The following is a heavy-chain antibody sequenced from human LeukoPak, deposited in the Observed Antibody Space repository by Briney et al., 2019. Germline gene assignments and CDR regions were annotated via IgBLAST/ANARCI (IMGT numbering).Heavy chain of an antibody. V-gene: IGHV3-7*01. CDR2: IKQGGSET. J-gene: IGHJ6*02. Sequence: GGSLRLSCAASGFTFSSYWMSWVRQAPGKGLEWVTNIKQGGSETYYVDSVKGRFTISRDNAKNSLYLQMNSLRAEDTAVYYCARDGRPLITMAAAGTAADYAMDTWGQGTTVTVSS. D-gene: IGHD6-13*01. CDR3: ARDGRPLITMAAAGTAADYAMDT. CDR1: GFTFSSYW.